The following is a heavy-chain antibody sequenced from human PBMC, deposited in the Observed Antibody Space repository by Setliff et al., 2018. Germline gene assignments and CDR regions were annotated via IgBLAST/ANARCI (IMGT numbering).Heavy chain of an antibody. Sequence: GESLKISCTTSGFTFFSYTMNWVRQAPGKGLEWVSAITDDGDTTHYAGSVRGRFTIDRDNTNSKLYLQMNSLRVEDTALYYCAKSSGSSSATNLEYLGPGTLVTVSS. CDR3: AKSSGSSSATNLEY. CDR1: GFTFFSYT. J-gene: IGHJ4*02. D-gene: IGHD3-10*01. CDR2: ITDDGDTT. V-gene: IGHV3-23*01.